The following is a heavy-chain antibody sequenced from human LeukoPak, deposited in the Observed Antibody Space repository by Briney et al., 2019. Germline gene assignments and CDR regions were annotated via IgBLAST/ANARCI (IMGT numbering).Heavy chain of an antibody. CDR2: IKAYNGNT. CDR1: GYTFTYYV. D-gene: IGHD1-26*01. Sequence: GASVKVSCKTSGYTFTYYVISWVRQAPGQGLEWMGWIKAYNGNTNDAQKFQGRVTMTTDTSTSTAYMELRSLRSDGTAVYYCARGEKPYDYWGQGTLVSVSS. V-gene: IGHV1-18*01. J-gene: IGHJ4*02. CDR3: ARGEKPYDY.